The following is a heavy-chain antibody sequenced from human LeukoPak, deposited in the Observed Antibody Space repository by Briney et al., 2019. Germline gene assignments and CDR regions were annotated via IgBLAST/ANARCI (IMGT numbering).Heavy chain of an antibody. CDR2: INHSGST. J-gene: IGHJ4*02. CDR1: GGSFSGYY. D-gene: IGHD3-22*01. V-gene: IGHV4-34*01. Sequence: SETLSLTCAVYGGSFSGYYWSWIRQPPGKGLEWIGEINHSGSTNYNPSLKSRVTISVDTSKNQFSLKLSSVTAADTAVYYCARTNYDSSGYYYFLDYWGQGTLVTVSS. CDR3: ARTNYDSSGYYYFLDY.